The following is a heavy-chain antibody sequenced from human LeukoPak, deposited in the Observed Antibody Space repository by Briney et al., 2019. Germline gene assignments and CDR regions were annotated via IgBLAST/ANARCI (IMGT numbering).Heavy chain of an antibody. CDR2: ISSRSNTI. D-gene: IGHD6-19*01. V-gene: IGHV3-48*01. CDR3: IVLAVTGTLGFDY. Sequence: PGGSLRPSCAASGFTFSTYSLNWVRQAPGKGLEWVSYISSRSNTIYYADSVKGRFTISRDNAKNSLYLQMNSLRAEDTAVYYCIVLAVTGTLGFDYWGQGTLVTVSS. CDR1: GFTFSTYS. J-gene: IGHJ4*02.